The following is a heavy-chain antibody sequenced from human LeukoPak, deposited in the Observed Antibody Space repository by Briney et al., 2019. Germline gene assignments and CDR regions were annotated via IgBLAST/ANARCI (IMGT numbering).Heavy chain of an antibody. CDR2: ISAYNGNT. CDR1: GYTFTSYG. V-gene: IGHV1-18*01. Sequence: GASVKVSCKASGYTFTSYGISWVRQAPGQGLERMGWISAYNGNTNYAQKLQGRVTMTTDTSTSTAYMELRSLRSDDTAVYYCARDPAKVVAYYMDVWGKGTTVTVSS. CDR3: ARDPAKVVAYYMDV. D-gene: IGHD3-22*01. J-gene: IGHJ6*03.